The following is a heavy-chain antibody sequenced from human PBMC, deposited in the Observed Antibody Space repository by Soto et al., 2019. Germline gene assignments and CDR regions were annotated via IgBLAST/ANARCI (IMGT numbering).Heavy chain of an antibody. J-gene: IGHJ1*01. Sequence: ASVKVSCKASGGTFSSYAISWVRQAPGQGLEWMGIINPSGGSTSYAQKFQGRVTMTRDTSTSTVYMELSSLRSEDTAVYYCARAWGAPSFHCGGDCYLTRRAEYFQHWGQGTLVTVSS. D-gene: IGHD2-21*02. CDR2: INPSGGST. CDR3: ARAWGAPSFHCGGDCYLTRRAEYFQH. CDR1: GGTFSSYA. V-gene: IGHV1-46*01.